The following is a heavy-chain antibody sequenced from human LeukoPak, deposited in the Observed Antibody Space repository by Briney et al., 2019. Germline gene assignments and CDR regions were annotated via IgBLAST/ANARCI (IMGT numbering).Heavy chain of an antibody. J-gene: IGHJ3*02. CDR1: GYSITNGYY. D-gene: IGHD6-13*01. CDR2: LYHSDSI. V-gene: IGHV4-38-2*02. CDR3: ARDEYMTENMAPLSHPEYIAAAGTHAFDI. Sequence: SETLSLTXDVSGYSITNGYYWVWLRQPPGKGLEWIGSLYHSDSIYYNPSLKSRVTMSVDTSKNQFFLRLSFVTAADTAVYYCARDEYMTENMAPLSHPEYIAAAGTHAFDIWGQGTMVTVSS.